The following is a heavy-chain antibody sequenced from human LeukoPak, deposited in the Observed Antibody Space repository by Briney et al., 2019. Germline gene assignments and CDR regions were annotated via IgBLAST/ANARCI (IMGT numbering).Heavy chain of an antibody. Sequence: EASVKVSCKASGYTFTGYYMHWVRQAPGQGLEWMGWINPNSGGTNYAQKFQGRVTMTRDTSISTAYMELSRLRSDDTAVYYCARENSELLWFGESHRFDPWGQGTLVTVSS. V-gene: IGHV1-2*02. CDR3: ARENSELLWFGESHRFDP. D-gene: IGHD3-10*01. CDR1: GYTFTGYY. J-gene: IGHJ5*02. CDR2: INPNSGGT.